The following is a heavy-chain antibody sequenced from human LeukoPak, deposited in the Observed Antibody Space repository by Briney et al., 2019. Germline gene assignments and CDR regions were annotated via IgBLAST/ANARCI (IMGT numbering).Heavy chain of an antibody. CDR3: ARHSRYDFWSGPSFDY. D-gene: IGHD3-3*01. CDR1: GGSISSSSYY. Sequence: SETLSLTCTVSGGSISSSSYYWGWIRQPPGKGLEWIGSIYYSGSTYYHPSLKSRVTISVDTSKNQFSLKLSSVTAADTAVYYCARHSRYDFWSGPSFDYWGQGTLVTVSS. J-gene: IGHJ4*02. V-gene: IGHV4-39*01. CDR2: IYYSGST.